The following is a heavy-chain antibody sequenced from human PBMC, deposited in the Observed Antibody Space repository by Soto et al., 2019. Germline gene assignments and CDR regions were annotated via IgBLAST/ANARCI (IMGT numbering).Heavy chain of an antibody. D-gene: IGHD2-21*01. J-gene: IGHJ4*02. Sequence: GASVKVSCKASGFTFASSAVRWVRQARGQRLEWIGWIVVGSGNTNYAQKFRERVTITRDMSTSTAYMELSSLRSEDTAVYYCAADQGLFSDYWGQGTLVTVSS. CDR1: GFTFASSA. V-gene: IGHV1-58*01. CDR3: AADQGLFSDY. CDR2: IVVGSGNT.